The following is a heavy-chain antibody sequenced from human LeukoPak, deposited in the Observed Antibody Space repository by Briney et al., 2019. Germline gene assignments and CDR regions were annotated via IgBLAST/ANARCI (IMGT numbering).Heavy chain of an antibody. Sequence: KAGGSLRLSCAASGFTFSSYSMNWVRQAPGKGAEWVASISSSGSYIYYADSVKGRFTISRDNAKKSLYLQMNSLRDEDTAVYYCVRPTYCSSTCCQTYGMDVWGQGTTVTVSS. J-gene: IGHJ6*02. V-gene: IGHV3-21*01. CDR1: GFTFSSYS. CDR3: VRPTYCSSTCCQTYGMDV. CDR2: ISSSGSYI. D-gene: IGHD2-2*01.